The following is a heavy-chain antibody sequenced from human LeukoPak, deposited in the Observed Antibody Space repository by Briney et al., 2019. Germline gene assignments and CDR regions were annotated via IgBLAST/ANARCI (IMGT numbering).Heavy chain of an antibody. D-gene: IGHD1-7*01. Sequence: SETLSLTCAVFGDTFVSRHWSWIRQPPGKGLEWLGEASHSGITNYSPSLKSRISISVDTSKDQFSLKLASVTAADTAIYYCARGRANWDYDFDLWGQGTLVTVSS. V-gene: IGHV4-34*01. CDR2: ASHSGIT. J-gene: IGHJ4*02. CDR3: ARGRANWDYDFDL. CDR1: GDTFVSRH.